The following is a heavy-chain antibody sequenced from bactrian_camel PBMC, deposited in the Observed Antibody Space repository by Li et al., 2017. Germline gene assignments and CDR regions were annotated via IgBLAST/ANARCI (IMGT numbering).Heavy chain of an antibody. J-gene: IGHJ4*01. CDR1: GDIDTTYSQC. D-gene: IGHD2*01. V-gene: IGHV3S53*01. Sequence: HVQLVESGGGSVQPGGSLRLSCTASGDIDTTYSQCMGWFRQAPGKEREGVATIDRAGSTSYADSVKGRFTISKDNAKNTLYLQMNSLKPEDTAMYYCAAAPRWCLRGLPIPYWGQGTQVTVS. CDR3: AAAPRWCLRGLPIPY. CDR2: IDRAGST.